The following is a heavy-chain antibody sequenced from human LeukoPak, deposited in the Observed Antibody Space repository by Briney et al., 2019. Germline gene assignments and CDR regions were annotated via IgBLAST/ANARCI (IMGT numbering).Heavy chain of an antibody. J-gene: IGHJ4*02. Sequence: PGGSLRLSCAASGFTFSSYSMNWVRQAPGKGLEWVSSISSSSSYIYYADSVKGRFTISRDNAKNSLYLQMNSLRAEDTAVYYCARDPSRSWWGYFDYWGQGALVTVSS. V-gene: IGHV3-21*04. D-gene: IGHD6-13*01. CDR3: ARDPSRSWWGYFDY. CDR2: ISSSSSYI. CDR1: GFTFSSYS.